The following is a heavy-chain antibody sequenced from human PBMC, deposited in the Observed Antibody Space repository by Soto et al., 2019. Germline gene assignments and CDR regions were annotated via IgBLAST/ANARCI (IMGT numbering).Heavy chain of an antibody. Sequence: PGGALRRSCAASGFTFSSYVMSWVRQPPGKGLEWVSGITGSADSTYYADSVKDRFTISRDNSKNTLYLQMNSLRAEDTAVYYCAAPGYWGQGTLVTVSS. CDR3: AAPGY. J-gene: IGHJ4*02. V-gene: IGHV3-23*01. CDR2: ITGSADST. CDR1: GFTFSSYV.